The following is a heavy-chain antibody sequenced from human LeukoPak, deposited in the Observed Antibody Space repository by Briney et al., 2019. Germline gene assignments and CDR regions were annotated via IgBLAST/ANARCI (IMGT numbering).Heavy chain of an antibody. CDR3: ARDVEGGTFDI. J-gene: IGHJ3*02. CDR1: GFTFSRFW. Sequence: GGSLRLSCAASGFTFSRFWMNWVRRAPGRGLEWVANIDQSGGRNNYVDSVKGRFTISRDNAKNSLFLEMSSLRADDTAVYFRARDVEGGTFDIWGQGTTVTVSS. D-gene: IGHD3-16*01. CDR2: IDQSGGRN. V-gene: IGHV3-7*05.